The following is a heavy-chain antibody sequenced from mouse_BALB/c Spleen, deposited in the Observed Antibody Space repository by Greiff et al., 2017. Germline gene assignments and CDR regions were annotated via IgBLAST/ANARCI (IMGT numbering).Heavy chain of an antibody. CDR1: GYSITSGYY. D-gene: IGHD2-1*01. CDR3: ARDGNSGTWFAY. J-gene: IGHJ3*01. V-gene: IGHV3-6*02. Sequence: ESGPGLVKPSQSLSLTCSVTGYSITSGYYWNWIRQFPGNKLEWMGYISYDGSNNYNPSLKNRISITRDTSKNQFFLKLNSVTTEDTATYYCARDGNSGTWFAYWGQGTLVTVSA. CDR2: ISYDGSN.